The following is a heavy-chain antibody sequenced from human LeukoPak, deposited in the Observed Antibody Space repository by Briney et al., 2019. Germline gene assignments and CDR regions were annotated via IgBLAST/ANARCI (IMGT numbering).Heavy chain of an antibody. V-gene: IGHV5-51*01. Sequence: HGESLKISCKASGYRFTTDYIGWVRQMPGKGLEWMGIIYPDDSETNYSPSFQGHVSMSVDKSITTAYLQWSSLKASDTATYYCARQAYGSHFDAFDIWGQGTMVTVSS. CDR1: GYRFTTDY. CDR3: ARQAYGSHFDAFDI. J-gene: IGHJ3*02. CDR2: IYPDDSET. D-gene: IGHD3-22*01.